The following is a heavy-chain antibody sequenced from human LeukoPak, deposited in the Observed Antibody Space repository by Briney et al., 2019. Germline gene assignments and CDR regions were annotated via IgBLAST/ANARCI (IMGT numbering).Heavy chain of an antibody. CDR2: LYPGDSDT. D-gene: IGHD4-17*01. CDR3: ARWGGYGDCDSESYAFDI. CDR1: GYSFTSYW. V-gene: IGHV5-51*01. Sequence: GESLKISCKGSGYSFTSYWIGWVRQMPGKGLEWMGILYPGDSDTRYSPSFQGQVTISADKSISTAYLQWSSLKASDTAMYYCARWGGYGDCDSESYAFDIWGQGTMVTVSS. J-gene: IGHJ3*02.